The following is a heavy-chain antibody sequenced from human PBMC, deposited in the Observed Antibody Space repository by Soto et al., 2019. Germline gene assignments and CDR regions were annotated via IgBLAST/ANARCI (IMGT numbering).Heavy chain of an antibody. J-gene: IGHJ4*02. V-gene: IGHV4-30-4*01. Sequence: QVQLQESGPGLVKPSQTLSLTCTVSGGSISSGFYYWSWIRQPPGKGLEWIGYIYHNGSTHYNPSLKSRVTISVHMAKHQFSLKLASVSAADTAVYYCASGNMHLWLLRHFDYWGQGTLVTVSS. CDR1: GGSISSGFYY. CDR2: IYHNGST. D-gene: IGHD3-3*02. CDR3: ASGNMHLWLLRHFDY.